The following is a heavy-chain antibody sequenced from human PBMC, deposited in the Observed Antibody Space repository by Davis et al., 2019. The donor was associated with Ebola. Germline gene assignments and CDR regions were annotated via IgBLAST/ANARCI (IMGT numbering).Heavy chain of an antibody. CDR2: INHSGST. CDR3: ARRVPSSTTSPQYYYYYYMDV. D-gene: IGHD2-2*01. J-gene: IGHJ6*03. V-gene: IGHV4-34*01. Sequence: PSETLSLTCAVYGGSFSGYYWSWIRQPPGKGLEWIGEINHSGSTNYNPSLKSRVTISVDTSKNQFSLKLSSVTAADTAVYYCARRVPSSTTSPQYYYYYYMDVWGKGTTVTVSS. CDR1: GGSFSGYY.